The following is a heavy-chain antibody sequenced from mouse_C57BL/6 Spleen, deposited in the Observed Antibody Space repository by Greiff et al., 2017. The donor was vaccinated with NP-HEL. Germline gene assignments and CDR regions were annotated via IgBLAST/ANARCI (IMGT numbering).Heavy chain of an antibody. CDR2: IYPGNSDT. D-gene: IGHD2-4*01. Sequence: EVQLQQSGTVLARPGASVKMSCKTSGYTFTSYWMHWVKQRPGQGLDWIGAIYPGNSDTSYNQKFKGKAKLTAVTSASTAYMELSSLTNEDSAVYYCTRSYYDYDGYYAMDYWGQGTSVTVSS. CDR1: GYTFTSYW. V-gene: IGHV1-5*01. J-gene: IGHJ4*01. CDR3: TRSYYDYDGYYAMDY.